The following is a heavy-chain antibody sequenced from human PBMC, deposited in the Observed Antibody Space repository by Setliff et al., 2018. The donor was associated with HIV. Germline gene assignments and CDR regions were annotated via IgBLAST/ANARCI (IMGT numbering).Heavy chain of an antibody. Sequence: SETLSLTCTVSGGSISSSSYYWGWIRQPPGKGLEWIGNIYYSGSTYYNPSLKSRVTISVDTSKNQFSLRLSSVTAADTAVYYCARSRHCGSDCYFDLSGQGTLVTVSS. J-gene: IGHJ4*02. D-gene: IGHD2-21*02. CDR3: ARSRHCGSDCYFDL. V-gene: IGHV4-39*01. CDR1: GGSISSSSYY. CDR2: IYYSGST.